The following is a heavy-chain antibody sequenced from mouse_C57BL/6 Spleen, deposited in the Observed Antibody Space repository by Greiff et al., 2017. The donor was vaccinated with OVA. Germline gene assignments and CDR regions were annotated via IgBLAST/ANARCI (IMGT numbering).Heavy chain of an antibody. CDR1: GYAFTNYL. J-gene: IGHJ2*01. Sequence: QVQLQQSGAELVRPGTSVKVSCKASGYAFTNYLIEWVKQRPGQGLEWIGVINPGSGGTNYNEKFKGKATLTADKSSSTAYMQLSSLTSEDSAVYSCAREETQYYFDYWGQGTTLTVSS. V-gene: IGHV1-54*01. CDR2: INPGSGGT. CDR3: AREETQYYFDY.